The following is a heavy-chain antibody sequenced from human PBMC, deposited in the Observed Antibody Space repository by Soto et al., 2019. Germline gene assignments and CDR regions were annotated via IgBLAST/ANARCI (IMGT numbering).Heavy chain of an antibody. J-gene: IGHJ4*02. CDR1: GFTFNIYG. Sequence: EVQLVESGGGLVKPGGSLRLSCAGTGFTFNIYGMHWVRQAPGKGLEWLSSISNSGSYIYYANSVQGLFTISRDNAKNSLYLQMNRLRAEDTAVYYCAIVSTVLKGLSYFDYWGQGVLVTVSS. V-gene: IGHV3-21*04. CDR2: ISNSGSYI. D-gene: IGHD4-17*01. CDR3: AIVSTVLKGLSYFDY.